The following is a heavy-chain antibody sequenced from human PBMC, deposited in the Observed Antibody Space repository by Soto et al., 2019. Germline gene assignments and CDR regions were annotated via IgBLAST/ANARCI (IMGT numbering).Heavy chain of an antibody. V-gene: IGHV3-48*04. J-gene: IGHJ2*01. D-gene: IGHD3-3*01. CDR3: VRDWSLTYYWYFDL. CDR1: GFTFSSYS. Sequence: GGSLRLSCAASGFTFSSYSMNWVRQAPGKGLEWVSYISSSSSTIYYADSVKGRFTISRDNAKNSLYLQMNSLRAEDTAVYYCVRDWSLTYYWYFDLWGRGTLVTVSS. CDR2: ISSSSSTI.